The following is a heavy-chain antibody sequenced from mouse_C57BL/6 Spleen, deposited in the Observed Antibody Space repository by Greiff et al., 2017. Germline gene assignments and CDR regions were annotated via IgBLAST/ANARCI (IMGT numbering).Heavy chain of an antibody. V-gene: IGHV5-17*01. J-gene: IGHJ2*01. CDR1: GFTFSDYG. CDR2: ISSGSSTI. D-gene: IGHD4-1*01. CDR3: ARMGLGLYYFDY. Sequence: VKLVESGGGLVKPGGSLKLSCAASGFTFSDYGMHWVRQAPEKGLEWVAYISSGSSTIYYADTVKGRFTISRDNAKNTLFLQMTSLRSEDTAMYYCARMGLGLYYFDYWGQGTTLTVSS.